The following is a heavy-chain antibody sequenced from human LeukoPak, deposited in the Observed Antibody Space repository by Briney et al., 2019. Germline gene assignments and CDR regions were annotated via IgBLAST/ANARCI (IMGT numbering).Heavy chain of an antibody. J-gene: IGHJ4*02. V-gene: IGHV3-48*03. D-gene: IGHD2-8*02. CDR1: GFTFSSYE. Sequence: GGSLRLSCAASGFTFSSYEMNWVRQAPGKGLEWVSYISSSGSTIYYADSVKGRFTISRDNAKNSLYLHMNSLRAEDTAVYYCARGCSGGVCYLIDYWGQGTLVTVSS. CDR3: ARGCSGGVCYLIDY. CDR2: ISSSGSTI.